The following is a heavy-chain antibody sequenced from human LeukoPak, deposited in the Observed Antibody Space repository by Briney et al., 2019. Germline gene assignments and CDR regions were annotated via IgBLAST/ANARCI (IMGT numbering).Heavy chain of an antibody. CDR3: AREETDYFDY. J-gene: IGHJ4*02. V-gene: IGHV3-21*01. CDR2: ISSIGRYI. Sequence: GGSLRLSCAASGFTFSTYTMNWVRQAPGKGLEWVSSISSIGRYIYYADSVKGRFTISRDNTKNSLYLQMNSPSPEDTAVHYCAREETDYFDYWGQGTLVTVSS. CDR1: GFTFSTYT.